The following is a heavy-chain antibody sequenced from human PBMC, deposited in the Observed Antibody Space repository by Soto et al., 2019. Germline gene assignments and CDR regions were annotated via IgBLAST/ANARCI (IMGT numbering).Heavy chain of an antibody. CDR3: ARGQWSDRFLN. Sequence: QVQLQQWGAGLLKPSETLSLTCAVYGGSFSGYYWSWIRQPPGKGLEWIGEINHDGIPNYNPSFKSRVLMSVETSTNQFSLKVSSVTAADTAVYFCARGQWSDRFLNWGQGTLLTVSS. V-gene: IGHV4-34*02. D-gene: IGHD2-15*01. CDR1: GGSFSGYY. J-gene: IGHJ4*02. CDR2: INHDGIP.